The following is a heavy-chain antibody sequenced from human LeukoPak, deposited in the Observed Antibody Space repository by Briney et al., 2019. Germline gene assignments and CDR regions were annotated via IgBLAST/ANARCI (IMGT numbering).Heavy chain of an antibody. D-gene: IGHD4-17*01. CDR3: ARATVTTSQLPDY. CDR1: GFTFSSYS. V-gene: IGHV3-21*01. Sequence: KAGGSLRLSCAASGFTFSSYSMNWVRQALGKGPEWVSSISSSSSYIYYADSVKGRFTISRENAKNSLYLQMNSLRAEDTAVYYCARATVTTSQLPDYWGQGTLVTVSS. CDR2: ISSSSSYI. J-gene: IGHJ4*02.